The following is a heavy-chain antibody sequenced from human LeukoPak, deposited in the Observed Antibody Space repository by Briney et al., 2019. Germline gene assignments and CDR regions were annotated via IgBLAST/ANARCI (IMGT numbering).Heavy chain of an antibody. V-gene: IGHV1-46*01. J-gene: IGHJ4*02. CDR2: IDPSGGST. CDR3: ARVRSHYDSSGNFDY. Sequence: APVKVSCKASGYTFTSYYMHWVRQAPGQGLEWMGIIDPSGGSTSYAQKFQGRVTMTRDTSTSTVYMELSSLRSEDTAVYYCARVRSHYDSSGNFDYWGQGTLVAVSS. D-gene: IGHD3-22*01. CDR1: GYTFTSYY.